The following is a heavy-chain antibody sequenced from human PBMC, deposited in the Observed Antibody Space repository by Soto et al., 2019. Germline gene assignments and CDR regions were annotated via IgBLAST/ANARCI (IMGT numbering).Heavy chain of an antibody. J-gene: IGHJ6*02. Sequence: SETLSLTCAVSGGSISSGGYSWSWIRQPPGKGLEWIGYIYHSGSTYYNPSLKSRVTISVDRSKNQFSLKLSSVTAADTAVYYCARDHQELWFGESSQGMDVWGQGTTVTVSS. D-gene: IGHD3-10*01. V-gene: IGHV4-30-2*01. CDR2: IYHSGST. CDR3: ARDHQELWFGESSQGMDV. CDR1: GGSISSGGYS.